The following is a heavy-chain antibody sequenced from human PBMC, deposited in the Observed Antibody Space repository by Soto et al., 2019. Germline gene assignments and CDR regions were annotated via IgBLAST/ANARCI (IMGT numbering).Heavy chain of an antibody. CDR3: ARDYAHFGVVKRWFDP. V-gene: IGHV3-11*01. Sequence: GGSLRLSCAASGFTFSDYYMSWIRQAPAKGLEWISHISLSGSGIYYADSVKGRFTISRDNAKNLLYLQMNSLRAEDTAVYYCARDYAHFGVVKRWFDPWGQGTRVTVSS. CDR2: ISLSGSGI. CDR1: GFTFSDYY. D-gene: IGHD3-3*01. J-gene: IGHJ5*02.